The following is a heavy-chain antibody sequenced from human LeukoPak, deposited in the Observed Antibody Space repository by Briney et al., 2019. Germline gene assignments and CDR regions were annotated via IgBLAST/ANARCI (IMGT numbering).Heavy chain of an antibody. CDR3: ARVEVPHSGSFVGFDY. CDR1: GYTFTSYG. J-gene: IGHJ4*02. D-gene: IGHD1-26*01. V-gene: IGHV1-18*01. CDR2: ISAYNGNT. Sequence: VASVKVSCKASGYTFTSYGISWVRQAPGQGLEWMGWISAYNGNTNYAQKLQGRVTMTTDTSTSTAYMELRSLRSDDTAVYYCARVEVPHSGSFVGFDYWGQGTLVTVSS.